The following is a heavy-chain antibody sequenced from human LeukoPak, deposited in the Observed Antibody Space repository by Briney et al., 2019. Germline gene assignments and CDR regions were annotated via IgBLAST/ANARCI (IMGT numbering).Heavy chain of an antibody. Sequence: GGSLRLSCAASGFTFSSYSMNWVREAPGKGLEWVSSISSSSSYIYYADSVKGRFTISRDNAKNSLYLQMNSLRAEDTAVYYCARGMYCGGDCYSYYFDYWGQGTLVTVSS. D-gene: IGHD2-21*02. CDR1: GFTFSSYS. CDR3: ARGMYCGGDCYSYYFDY. J-gene: IGHJ4*02. V-gene: IGHV3-21*01. CDR2: ISSSSSYI.